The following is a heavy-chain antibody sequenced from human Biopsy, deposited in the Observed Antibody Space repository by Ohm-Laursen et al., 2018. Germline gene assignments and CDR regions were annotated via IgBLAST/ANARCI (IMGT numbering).Heavy chain of an antibody. Sequence: SDTLSLTCTVSGGSLSSYYWNWIRQPPGKGLEWIGYIYNSGSTNYNPSLKSRVTISVDTSKNQFSLRLNSVTAADTAVYYCARTTNSTGWPYYYFYGMDVWGQGTTVTVSS. CDR2: IYNSGST. D-gene: IGHD2/OR15-2a*01. J-gene: IGHJ6*02. CDR3: ARTTNSTGWPYYYFYGMDV. V-gene: IGHV4-59*07. CDR1: GGSLSSYY.